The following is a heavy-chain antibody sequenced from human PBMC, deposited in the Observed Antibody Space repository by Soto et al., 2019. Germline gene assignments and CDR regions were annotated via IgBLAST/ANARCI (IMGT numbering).Heavy chain of an antibody. CDR3: ARHLRLGAYYYYGMDV. Sequence: SETLSLTCTVSGGSISSYYWSWIRQPPGKGLEWIGYIYYSGSTDYNPSLKSRVTISVDTSKNQFSLKLSSVTAADTAVYYCARHLRLGAYYYYGMDVWGQGTTVTVSS. V-gene: IGHV4-59*08. D-gene: IGHD4-17*01. J-gene: IGHJ6*02. CDR1: GGSISSYY. CDR2: IYYSGST.